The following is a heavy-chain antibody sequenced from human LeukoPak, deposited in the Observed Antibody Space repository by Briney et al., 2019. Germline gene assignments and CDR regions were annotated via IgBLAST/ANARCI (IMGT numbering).Heavy chain of an antibody. CDR3: AKRAVATNSFDY. J-gene: IGHJ4*02. D-gene: IGHD1-26*01. V-gene: IGHV3-30*18. CDR2: ISYDGSNN. CDR1: GFTFSSFG. Sequence: PGRSLRLSCAASGFTFSSFGMHWVRQAPGKGLEWVALISYDGSNNYYADSVKGRFTISRDNSKNTLYLQMNSLRAEDTAVYYCAKRAVATNSFDYWGQGTLVTVSS.